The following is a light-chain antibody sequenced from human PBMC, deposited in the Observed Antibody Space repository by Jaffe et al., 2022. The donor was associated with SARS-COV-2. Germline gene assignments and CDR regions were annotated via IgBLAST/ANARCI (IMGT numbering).Light chain of an antibody. CDR3: QQYASYSRT. Sequence: DIQMTQSPSTLSASVGDRVTITCRASQSITNCLAWYQQKPGKAPKLLIYKASSLESGVPSRFSGSGSGTEFTLTISSLQPDDFATYYCQQYASYSRTFGQGTKVEIK. CDR2: KAS. J-gene: IGKJ1*01. V-gene: IGKV1-5*03. CDR1: QSITNC.